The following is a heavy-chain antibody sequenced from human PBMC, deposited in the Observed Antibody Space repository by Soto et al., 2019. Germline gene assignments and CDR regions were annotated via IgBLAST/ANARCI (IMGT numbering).Heavy chain of an antibody. CDR1: GFTFSSYA. CDR3: AKAYGFYYDSTRYGMDV. D-gene: IGHD3-22*01. J-gene: IGHJ6*02. Sequence: SGGSLRLSCAASGFTFSSYAMSWVRQAPGKGLEWVSAISGSGGSTYYADSVKGRFTISRDNSKNTLYLQMNSLRAEDTAVYYCAKAYGFYYDSTRYGMDVWGQGTTVTVSS. CDR2: ISGSGGST. V-gene: IGHV3-23*01.